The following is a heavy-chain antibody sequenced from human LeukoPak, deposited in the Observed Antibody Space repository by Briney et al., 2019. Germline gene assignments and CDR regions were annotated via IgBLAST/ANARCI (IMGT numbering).Heavy chain of an antibody. Sequence: GGSLRLSCAASGFIVSHNYMTWVRQAPGKGLEWISVIYIDGTTYYADSVKGRFTISRDNAKNSLYLQMNSLRAEDTALYYCAKADALHGGMDVWGQGTTVTVSS. V-gene: IGHV3-53*05. CDR1: GFIVSHNY. J-gene: IGHJ6*02. CDR2: IYIDGTT. CDR3: AKADALHGGMDV. D-gene: IGHD2-15*01.